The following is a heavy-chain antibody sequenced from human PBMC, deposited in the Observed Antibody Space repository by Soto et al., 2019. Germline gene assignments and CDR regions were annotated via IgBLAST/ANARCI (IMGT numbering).Heavy chain of an antibody. CDR1: GFTFSDHY. V-gene: IGHV3-11*01. CDR3: ARDPGDGPHLEAFDI. J-gene: IGHJ3*02. D-gene: IGHD1-26*01. CDR2: MSGSGSSE. Sequence: GGSLRLSCAASGFTFSDHYMAWIRQAPGKGLEIVAHMSGSGSSEDYGDSVKGRFSIFRENSKNLLFLQMFFLRAEDTAVYYCARDPGDGPHLEAFDIWGQGTMVTVSS.